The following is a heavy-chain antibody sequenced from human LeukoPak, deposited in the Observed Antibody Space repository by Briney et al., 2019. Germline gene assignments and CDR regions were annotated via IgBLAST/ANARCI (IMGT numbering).Heavy chain of an antibody. J-gene: IGHJ4*02. CDR1: GGTFSSYA. D-gene: IGHD3-3*01. CDR3: ARAPSQHYDFWSGYYFDY. CDR2: IIPIFGTA. Sequence: SVTVSCKASGGTFSSYAISWVRQAPGQGLEWMGGIIPIFGTANYAQKFQARVTITADESTSTAYMELRSLRSDDTAVYYCARAPSQHYDFWSGYYFDYWGQGTLVTVSS. V-gene: IGHV1-69*13.